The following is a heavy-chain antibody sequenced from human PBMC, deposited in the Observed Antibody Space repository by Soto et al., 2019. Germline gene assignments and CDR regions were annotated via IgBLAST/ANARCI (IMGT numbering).Heavy chain of an antibody. CDR2: IIGSGGST. J-gene: IGHJ4*02. D-gene: IGHD4-17*01. CDR3: PRATYRDIHY. Sequence: GGSLRLSCAASGFTFSNFAMSWVRQAPGKGLEWVSAIIGSGGSTFYADSVKGRFTISRDNSKNTLYLQMNSLRVEDTAVYYCPRATYRDIHYCGQGTLVTVSA. V-gene: IGHV3-23*01. CDR1: GFTFSNFA.